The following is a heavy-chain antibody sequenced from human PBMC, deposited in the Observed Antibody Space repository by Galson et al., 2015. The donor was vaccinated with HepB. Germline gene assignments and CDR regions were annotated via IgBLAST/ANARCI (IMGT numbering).Heavy chain of an antibody. Sequence: SLRLSCAASGFTLSTYWMSWVRQAPGKGLEWVANIKEDGTKIYYVDSVKGRFTTSRDNAKNSLFLQMTSLRAEDTAVYYCARLGARQKLDYWGQGTLVTVSS. J-gene: IGHJ4*02. CDR1: GFTLSTYW. CDR3: ARLGARQKLDY. V-gene: IGHV3-7*01. CDR2: IKEDGTKI. D-gene: IGHD1-26*01.